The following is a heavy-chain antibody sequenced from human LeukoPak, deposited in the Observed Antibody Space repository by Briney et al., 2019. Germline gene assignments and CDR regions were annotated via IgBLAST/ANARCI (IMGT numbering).Heavy chain of an antibody. J-gene: IGHJ4*02. CDR1: GFTVSSNY. CDR3: ARDRNGYNPFDY. CDR2: IYSGGST. Sequence: GGSLRLSCAASGFTVSSNYMSWVRQAPGKGLEWVSVIYSGGSTKYADSVKGRFTISRDNSKNTLYLQMTSLRAEDTAVYYCARDRNGYNPFDYWGQGTLVTVSS. D-gene: IGHD5-24*01. V-gene: IGHV3-53*01.